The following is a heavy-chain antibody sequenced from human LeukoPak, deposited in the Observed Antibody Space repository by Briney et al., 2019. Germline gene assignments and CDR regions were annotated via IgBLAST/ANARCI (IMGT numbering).Heavy chain of an antibody. Sequence: GSLRLSCAASGFTFSNFWMHWVRQAPGKGLVWVALIYGDGSFTRYADSVKGRFTISRDNAKNTVYLQMNSLRAEDTAVFYCARDQYDTWSRRGNFDSWGQGTLVIVSS. V-gene: IGHV3-74*01. D-gene: IGHD3-3*01. CDR2: IYGDGSFT. J-gene: IGHJ4*02. CDR3: ARDQYDTWSRRGNFDS. CDR1: GFTFSNFW.